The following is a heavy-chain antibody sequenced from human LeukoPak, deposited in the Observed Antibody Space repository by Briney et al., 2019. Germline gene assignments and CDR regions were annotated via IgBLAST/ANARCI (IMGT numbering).Heavy chain of an antibody. V-gene: IGHV3-48*03. CDR1: GFTFSNYE. J-gene: IGHJ5*02. CDR2: ISSSGSTI. Sequence: GGSLRLSCAASGFTFSNYEMNRVRQAPGKGLEWVSYISSSGSTIYYADSVKGQFTISRDNAKNSLYLQMNGLRVEDTAVYYCARDRYGVAAEGNWFDPWGQGTLVTVAS. CDR3: ARDRYGVAAEGNWFDP. D-gene: IGHD6-13*01.